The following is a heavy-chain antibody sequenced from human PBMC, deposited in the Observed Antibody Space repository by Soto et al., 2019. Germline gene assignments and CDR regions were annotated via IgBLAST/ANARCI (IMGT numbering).Heavy chain of an antibody. V-gene: IGHV3-7*01. CDR3: GRERYCVSAACYVGDAFEI. Sequence: EVQLVESGGDLVQPGGSLRLSCAASGFTFSTYWMSWVRQAPVKGLEWLARIKQDGSEKYFVDSVKGRFTISRDNAKNSVYLQMNSLRAEDTAVYYCGRERYCVSAACYVGDAFEIWGQGTTGTVSS. CDR2: IKQDGSEK. D-gene: IGHD2-2*01. CDR1: GFTFSTYW. J-gene: IGHJ3*02.